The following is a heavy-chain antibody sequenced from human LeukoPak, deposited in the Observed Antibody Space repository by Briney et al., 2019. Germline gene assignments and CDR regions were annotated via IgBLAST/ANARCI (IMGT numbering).Heavy chain of an antibody. V-gene: IGHV3-7*03. CDR2: IKHDGTDK. CDR3: ARARDPDDAFDI. Sequence: GGSLRLSCAASGFTFSSYWMTWVRQAPGKGLEWVANIKHDGTDKNYVNSVKGRFTISRDNAKNSLYLQMNSLRAEDTAVYYCARARDPDDAFDIWGQGTMVTVSS. CDR1: GFTFSSYW. J-gene: IGHJ3*02.